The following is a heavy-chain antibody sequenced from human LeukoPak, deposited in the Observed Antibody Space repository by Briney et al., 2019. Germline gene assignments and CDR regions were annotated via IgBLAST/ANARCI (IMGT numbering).Heavy chain of an antibody. CDR1: GFTFDDFA. CDR2: INWDGTAT. D-gene: IGHD3-16*01. V-gene: IGHV3-20*04. Sequence: PGGSLRLSCAASGFTFDDFALTWVRQSPEKGLEWVSGINWDGTATGYADSVKGRFPISRDNAKNSLSLQMNSLRAEDSALYYCTRGGFGAHYYYYMDVWGKGTTVTVSS. CDR3: TRGGFGAHYYYYMDV. J-gene: IGHJ6*03.